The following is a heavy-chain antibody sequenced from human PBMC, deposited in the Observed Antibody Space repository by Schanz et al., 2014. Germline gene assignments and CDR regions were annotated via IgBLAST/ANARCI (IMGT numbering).Heavy chain of an antibody. V-gene: IGHV1-46*01. D-gene: IGHD3-10*01. Sequence: QVQLVQSGTQVKKPGASVKVSCKASGYTLSAYSLHWVRQAPGQGLEWMGIVNPSVRGTHFARECQGRVTVTSDTSTSTAYMELRNLRSDDTAVYYCARAKRFGDMDVWGQGTTVTVSS. CDR3: ARAKRFGDMDV. CDR2: VNPSVRGT. CDR1: GYTLSAYS. J-gene: IGHJ6*02.